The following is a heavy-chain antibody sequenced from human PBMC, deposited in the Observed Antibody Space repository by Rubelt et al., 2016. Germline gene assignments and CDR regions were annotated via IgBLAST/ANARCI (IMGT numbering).Heavy chain of an antibody. V-gene: IGHV5-10-1*01. J-gene: IGHJ4*02. D-gene: IGHD4-17*01. CDR3: ARGSGTTVTTVDY. CDR1: GYSFTSYW. CDR2: IDPSDSYT. Sequence: EVQLVQSGAEVKKPGESLRISCKGSGYSFTSYWISWVRQMPGKGLEWMGRIDPSDSYTNYRPSFPGRVTISAEKSISAAYLQGSGLKASDTAMYYCARGSGTTVTTVDYWGQGTLVTVSS.